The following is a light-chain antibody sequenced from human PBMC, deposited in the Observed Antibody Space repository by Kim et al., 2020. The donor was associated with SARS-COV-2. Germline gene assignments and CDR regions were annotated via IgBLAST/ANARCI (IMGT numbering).Light chain of an antibody. CDR1: QSISSW. V-gene: IGKV1-5*01. Sequence: DIQMTQSPSTLSASVGDRVTITCRASQSISSWLAWYQQKPGKATKLLIYDASSLRSGVPSRFSRSGSGTEFTLTISSLQPDDFATYYCQQYNSYSRTFGQGPNVDIK. CDR3: QQYNSYSRT. CDR2: DAS. J-gene: IGKJ1*01.